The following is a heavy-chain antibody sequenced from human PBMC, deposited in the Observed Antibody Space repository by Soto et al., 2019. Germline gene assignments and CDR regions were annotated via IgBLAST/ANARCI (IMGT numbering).Heavy chain of an antibody. CDR2: ISGSGGST. D-gene: IGHD2-15*01. J-gene: IGHJ4*02. Sequence: GGSLRLSCAASGFTFSSYAMSWVRQAPGKGLEWVSAISGSGGSTYYADSVKGRFTISRDNSKNTLYLQMNSLRAEDTAVYYCASSREVVGRFRYWGQGTLVTVSS. V-gene: IGHV3-23*01. CDR3: ASSREVVGRFRY. CDR1: GFTFSSYA.